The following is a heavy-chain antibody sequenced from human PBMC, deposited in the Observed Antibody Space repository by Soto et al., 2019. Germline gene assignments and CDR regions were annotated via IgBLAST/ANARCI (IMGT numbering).Heavy chain of an antibody. J-gene: IGHJ5*02. CDR1: GVTFSSYG. Sequence: GGSLRLCCAASGVTFSSYGMHWVRQAPGKGLEWVAVISYDGSNKYYADSVKGRFTISRDNSKNTLYLQMNSLRAEDTAVYYCAKDKFRSNDYGSGLNWFDPWGQGTLVTVSS. CDR3: AKDKFRSNDYGSGLNWFDP. V-gene: IGHV3-30*18. CDR2: ISYDGSNK. D-gene: IGHD3-10*01.